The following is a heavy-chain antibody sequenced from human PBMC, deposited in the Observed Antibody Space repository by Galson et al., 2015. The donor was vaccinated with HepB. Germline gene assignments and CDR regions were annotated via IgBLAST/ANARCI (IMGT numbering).Heavy chain of an antibody. CDR2: IKQDGSEK. J-gene: IGHJ6*02. CDR3: ARDGIGDYALQYYYYYGMDV. Sequence: SPRLSCAASGFTSSSYWMSWVRQAPGKGLEWVANIKQDGSEKYYVDSVKGRFTISRDNAKNSLYLQMNSLRAEDTAVYYCARDGIGDYALQYYYYYGMDVWGQGTTVTVSS. CDR1: GFTSSSYW. D-gene: IGHD4-17*01. V-gene: IGHV3-7*03.